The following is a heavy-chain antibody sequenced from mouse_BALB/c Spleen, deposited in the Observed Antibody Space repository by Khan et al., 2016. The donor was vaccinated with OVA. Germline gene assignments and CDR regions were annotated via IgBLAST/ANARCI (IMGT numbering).Heavy chain of an antibody. CDR3: ARKYGYDVYFDS. Sequence: VQLQQSGPELVKPGASVKMSCTASGYTFTSYVIHWVKQKPGQGLDWIGYIYPFNDDTKYNEKFKGKATLTSDKSSSTAYMEFSSLTSEDSAVYYCARKYGYDVYFDSWGQGTTLTVSS. CDR2: IYPFNDDT. D-gene: IGHD2-14*01. CDR1: GYTFTSYV. V-gene: IGHV1S136*01. J-gene: IGHJ2*01.